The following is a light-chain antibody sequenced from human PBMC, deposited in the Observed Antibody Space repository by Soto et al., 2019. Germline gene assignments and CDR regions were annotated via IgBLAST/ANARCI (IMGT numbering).Light chain of an antibody. V-gene: IGLV1-44*01. CDR2: SNN. Sequence: QSVLTQPPSASGTPGQRVTISCSGSSSNIGSNTVNWYQQLPGTAPKLLIYSNNQRPSGVPDRFSGSKSGTSASLAISGLQSEDEAEYFCISYKTDDTFVFGTGTKLTVL. CDR1: SSNIGSNT. CDR3: ISYKTDDTFV. J-gene: IGLJ1*01.